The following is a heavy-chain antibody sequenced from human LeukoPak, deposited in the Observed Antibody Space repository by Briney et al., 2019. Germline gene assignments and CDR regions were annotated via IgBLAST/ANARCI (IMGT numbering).Heavy chain of an antibody. V-gene: IGHV4-38-2*02. CDR3: ARLSRGFWSGLHDF. CDR2: VHHSGAT. J-gene: IGHJ4*02. CDR1: GYSISRGYH. Sequence: SETLSLTCSVSGYSISRGYHWAWVRQPPGKGLEWIGSVHHSGATYYNPSLNRRLNSRLTISADTSKNQFSLKMDSVTAADTAVYYCARLSRGFWSGLHDFWGQGTLVTVSS. D-gene: IGHD3-3*01.